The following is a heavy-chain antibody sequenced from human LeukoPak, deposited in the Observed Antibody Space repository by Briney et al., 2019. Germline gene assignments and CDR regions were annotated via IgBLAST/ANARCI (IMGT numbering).Heavy chain of an antibody. CDR1: GGSISSYY. V-gene: IGHV4-59*01. J-gene: IGHJ4*02. CDR2: IYYSGST. Sequence: SETLSLTCTVSGGSISSYYWSWIRQPPGTGLEWIGYIYYSGSTNYNPSLKSRVTISVDTSKNQFSLKLSSVTAADTAVYYCARQSPYYDFWSGYYTAPFDYWGQGTLVTVSS. D-gene: IGHD3-3*01. CDR3: ARQSPYYDFWSGYYTAPFDY.